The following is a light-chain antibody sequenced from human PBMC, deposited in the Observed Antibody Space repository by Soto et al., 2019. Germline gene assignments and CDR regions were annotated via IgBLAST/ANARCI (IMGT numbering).Light chain of an antibody. CDR1: SSNIGAGYD. CDR3: QSYDSSLSGSEV. Sequence: QSVLTQPPSVSGAPGQRVTISCTGSSSNIGAGYDVHWYQQLPGTAPKLLIYGNSNRPSGVPDRFSGSKSGTSASLAITGLQAEDEADYYCQSYDSSLSGSEVFGGGTKLTLL. CDR2: GNS. V-gene: IGLV1-40*01. J-gene: IGLJ2*01.